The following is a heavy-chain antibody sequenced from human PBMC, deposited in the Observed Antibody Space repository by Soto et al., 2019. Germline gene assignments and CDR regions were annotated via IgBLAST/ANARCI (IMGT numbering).Heavy chain of an antibody. D-gene: IGHD5-18*01. Sequence: PGGSLRLSCAASGFTFSSYAMSWVRQAPGKGLEWVSAISGSGGSTYYADSVKGRFTISRDNSKNTLYLQMNSLRAEDTAVYYCAKDLAHHSLVDTLYWGQGTLVTVSS. V-gene: IGHV3-23*01. CDR3: AKDLAHHSLVDTLY. J-gene: IGHJ4*02. CDR1: GFTFSSYA. CDR2: ISGSGGST.